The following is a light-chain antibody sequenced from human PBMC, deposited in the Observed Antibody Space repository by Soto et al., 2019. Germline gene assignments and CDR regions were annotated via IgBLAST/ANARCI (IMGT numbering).Light chain of an antibody. CDR1: HSISSW. J-gene: IGKJ2*03. Sequence: GDRFTITFRASHSISSWSAWYQQNPGKAAKLLIFDASSLESRVPSRFSGSRAATEFTLNISSLQHDDFSTYYCQQYNSYSSYSFGQGTKLEIK. V-gene: IGKV1-5*01. CDR2: DAS. CDR3: QQYNSYSSYS.